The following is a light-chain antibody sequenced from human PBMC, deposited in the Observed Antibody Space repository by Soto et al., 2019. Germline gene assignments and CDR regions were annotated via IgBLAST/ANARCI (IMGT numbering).Light chain of an antibody. CDR3: SSYTSGSTLGGV. Sequence: QSSLTQPASVSGSPGQSITISCTGTSSDVGGYNYVSWYQQHPGKAPKLMIYDVSNRPSGVSNRFSGSKSGNTASLTISGLQAEDEADYYCSSYTSGSTLGGVFGTGTKVTVL. CDR1: SSDVGGYNY. J-gene: IGLJ1*01. V-gene: IGLV2-14*01. CDR2: DVS.